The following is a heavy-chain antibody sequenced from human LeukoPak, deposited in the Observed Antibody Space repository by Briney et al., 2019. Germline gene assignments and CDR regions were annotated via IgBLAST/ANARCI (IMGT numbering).Heavy chain of an antibody. J-gene: IGHJ1*01. Sequence: GGSLRLSCAASGFTFSSYWMHWVRQAPGKGLVWVSGTNTDGSSTMYADSVKGRSTIARDNAKNTLFLQMNSLRAEDTAVYYCYGANAEHWGQGTLVTVSS. V-gene: IGHV3-74*03. CDR1: GFTFSSYW. CDR3: YGANAEH. D-gene: IGHD4-23*01. CDR2: TNTDGSST.